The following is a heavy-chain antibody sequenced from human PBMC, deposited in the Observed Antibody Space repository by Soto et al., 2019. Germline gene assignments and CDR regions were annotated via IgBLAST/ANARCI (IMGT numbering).Heavy chain of an antibody. CDR3: ARESRGGFDI. CDR1: GYTFTGYY. Sequence: XSVKVSCKASGYTFTGYYMHLVRQAPGQGLEWTGWINPNTGDTKYGQKFQGRVTMTRDTYISTAYMELSRLTSDDTAVNYCARESRGGFDIWGQGTMVTVSS. CDR2: INPNTGDT. V-gene: IGHV1-2*02. D-gene: IGHD2-15*01. J-gene: IGHJ3*02.